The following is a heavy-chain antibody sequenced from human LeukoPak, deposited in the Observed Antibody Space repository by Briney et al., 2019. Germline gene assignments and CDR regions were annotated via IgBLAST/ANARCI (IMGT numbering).Heavy chain of an antibody. CDR1: GFTFSYYS. CDR3: AREVPSYFDY. J-gene: IGHJ4*02. CDR2: ITGSAGST. Sequence: GGSLRLSCAASGFTFSYYSMSWVRQAPGKGLEWVSGITGSAGSTHYADSVKGRFTISRDNSKNTLHLQMNSLRAEDTAVYYCAREVPSYFDYWGQGTLVTVSS. V-gene: IGHV3-23*01.